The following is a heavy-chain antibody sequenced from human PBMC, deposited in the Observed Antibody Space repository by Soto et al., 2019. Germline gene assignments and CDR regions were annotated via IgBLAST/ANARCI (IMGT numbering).Heavy chain of an antibody. Sequence: SETLSLTCTVSGGSISSGGYYWSWIRQHPGTGLEWIGYIYYSGSTYYNPSLKSRVTISVDTSKNQFSLKLSSVTAADTAVYYCAREQAALRQGGAYYYYGMDVWGQGTTVTVSS. J-gene: IGHJ6*02. CDR2: IYYSGST. CDR3: AREQAALRQGGAYYYYGMDV. CDR1: GGSISSGGYY. V-gene: IGHV4-31*03. D-gene: IGHD6-6*01.